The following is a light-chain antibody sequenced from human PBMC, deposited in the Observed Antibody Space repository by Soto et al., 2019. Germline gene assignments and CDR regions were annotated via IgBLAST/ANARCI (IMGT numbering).Light chain of an antibody. J-gene: IGKJ1*01. V-gene: IGKV1-5*03. CDR3: QQYNSYSGT. Sequence: DLQMTQSPSTLSASVGDRVTITCRASPSIGNWLAWYQQKPGKAPKLLIYKASSLQSGVPSRFSGSGSGTEFTITFNSLQPGDFASYYCQQYNSYSGTFGQGTKVEIK. CDR2: KAS. CDR1: PSIGNW.